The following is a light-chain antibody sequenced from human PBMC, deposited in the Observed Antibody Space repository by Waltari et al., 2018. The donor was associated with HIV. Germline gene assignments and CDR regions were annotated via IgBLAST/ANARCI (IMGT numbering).Light chain of an antibody. Sequence: QSALSPPPSVSVSARQQVTLSCPGSSDDVGSSAYVSWYQQHAGTDPKVIIYDVNERPSGVPDRFSGFKSGNTASLTVSGLQAEDEADYYCSSYAGGSNFVFGTGTKVTVV. CDR2: DVN. CDR1: SDDVGSSAY. CDR3: SSYAGGSNFV. J-gene: IGLJ1*01. V-gene: IGLV2-8*01.